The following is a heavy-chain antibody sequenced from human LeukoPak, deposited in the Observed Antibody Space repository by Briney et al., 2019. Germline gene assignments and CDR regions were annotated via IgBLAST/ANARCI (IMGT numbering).Heavy chain of an antibody. D-gene: IGHD3-9*01. CDR1: GGTFSSYA. J-gene: IGHJ4*02. Sequence: SVKVSCKASGGTFSSYAISWVRQAPGQGLEWMGGIIPIFGTANYAQKFQGRVTITADESTSTAYMELSSLRSEDTAVYYCARAGFAAKYDILTGYSDYWGQGTLVTVSS. CDR2: IIPIFGTA. V-gene: IGHV1-69*13. CDR3: ARAGFAAKYDILTGYSDY.